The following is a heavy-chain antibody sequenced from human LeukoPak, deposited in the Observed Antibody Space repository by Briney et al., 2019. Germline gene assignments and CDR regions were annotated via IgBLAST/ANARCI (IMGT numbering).Heavy chain of an antibody. CDR1: GFTLNTYG. D-gene: IGHD3-3*01. CDR3: ARERNFGYYYYGMDV. V-gene: IGHV3-33*01. J-gene: IGHJ6*02. Sequence: GGSLRLSCAASGFTLNTYGIHWVRQAPGKGLEWVAVMWFDGNKEHYADSVKGRFTDSKDNFRNTLSLQMDGLRVEDTALYYCARERNFGYYYYGMDVWGQGTTVSVSS. CDR2: MWFDGNKE.